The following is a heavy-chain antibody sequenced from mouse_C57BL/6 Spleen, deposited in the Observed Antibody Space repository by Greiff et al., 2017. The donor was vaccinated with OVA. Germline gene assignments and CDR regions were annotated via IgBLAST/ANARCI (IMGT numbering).Heavy chain of an antibody. Sequence: EVKLQESGPELVKPGASVKLSCKASGYSFTDYNMNWVQQSNGKSLEWIGVISPNYGTTSYNHNFKGRATLTVDKSSSTAYMQLNSLTSEDSAVDYGAKLGHYYYAMDYWGQGTSVTVSS. CDR1: GYSFTDYN. V-gene: IGHV1-39*01. CDR3: AKLGHYYYAMDY. J-gene: IGHJ4*01. CDR2: ISPNYGTT. D-gene: IGHD4-1*01.